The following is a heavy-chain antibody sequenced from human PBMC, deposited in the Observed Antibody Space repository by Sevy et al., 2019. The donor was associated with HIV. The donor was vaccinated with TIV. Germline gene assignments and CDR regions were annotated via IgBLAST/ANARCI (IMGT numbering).Heavy chain of an antibody. CDR1: GFTFDSYA. V-gene: IGHV3-23*01. CDR3: AKDRVTVFGVVVTFDS. Sequence: GGSLRLSCAASGFTFDSYAMHWVRQVAGKGLEWVSTISGSGYATYYADSVKGRFITSRDTSRNTLYLQMNSLRVEASAVYFCAKDRVTVFGVVVTFDSWGQGTLVTVSS. CDR2: ISGSGYAT. D-gene: IGHD3-3*01. J-gene: IGHJ4*02.